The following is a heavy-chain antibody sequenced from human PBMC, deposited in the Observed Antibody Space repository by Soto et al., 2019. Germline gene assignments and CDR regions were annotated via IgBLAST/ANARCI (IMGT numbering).Heavy chain of an antibody. CDR1: GGSISSYY. CDR2: IYYSGST. CDR3: ARSPVGANDVGFDAFDI. V-gene: IGHV4-59*08. Sequence: QVQLQESGPGLVKPSETLSLTCTVSGGSISSYYWSWIRQPPGKGLEWIGYIYYSGSTNYNPSLTIPVTISVDTSKNQFSLKLSAVTAADTAVYYCARSPVGANDVGFDAFDIWGQGTMVTVSS. D-gene: IGHD1-26*01. J-gene: IGHJ3*02.